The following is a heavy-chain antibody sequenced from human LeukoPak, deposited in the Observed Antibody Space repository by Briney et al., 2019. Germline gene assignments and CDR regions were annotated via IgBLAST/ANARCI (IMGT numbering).Heavy chain of an antibody. CDR3: AREVYEYYFDY. J-gene: IGHJ4*02. V-gene: IGHV3-23*01. CDR2: NSGSGGST. Sequence: GGSLRLSRAASGFTFNTYAMSWVRQAPGKGLEWVSSNSGSGGSTYYADSVEGRFTISRDNSKNTLYLQMNSLRAEDTAVYYCAREVYEYYFDYWGQGTLVTVSS. D-gene: IGHD5/OR15-5a*01. CDR1: GFTFNTYA.